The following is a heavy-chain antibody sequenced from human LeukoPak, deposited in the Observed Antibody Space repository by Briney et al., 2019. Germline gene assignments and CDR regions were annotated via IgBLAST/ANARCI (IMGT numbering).Heavy chain of an antibody. Sequence: GASVKVSCKASGGTFSSYAISWVRQAPGQGVERMGRIIPILGIANYAQKFQGRVTITADKSTSTAYMELSSLRSEDTAVYYCARDHYYGSGSYYTSSHIDYWGQGTLVTVSS. D-gene: IGHD3-10*01. V-gene: IGHV1-69*04. CDR2: IIPILGIA. CDR3: ARDHYYGSGSYYTSSHIDY. CDR1: GGTFSSYA. J-gene: IGHJ4*02.